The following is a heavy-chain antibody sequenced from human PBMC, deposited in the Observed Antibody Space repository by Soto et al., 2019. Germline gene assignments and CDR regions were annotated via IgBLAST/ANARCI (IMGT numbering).Heavy chain of an antibody. CDR2: ISWNSNNI. V-gene: IGHV3-9*01. D-gene: IGHD1-1*01. CDR1: GFTFSSYA. CDR3: GKSPGGYYYGMDV. J-gene: IGHJ6*02. Sequence: EVQLLESGGGLVQPGGSLRLSCAASGFTFSSYAMSWVRQAPGKGLEWVSGISWNSNNIGYADSVKGRFTISRDNAKNSLYLQLISLRAEDTALYYCGKSPGGYYYGMDVWGQGTTVTVFS.